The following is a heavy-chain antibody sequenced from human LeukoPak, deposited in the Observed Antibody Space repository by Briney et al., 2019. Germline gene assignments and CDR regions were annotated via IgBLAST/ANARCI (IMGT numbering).Heavy chain of an antibody. J-gene: IGHJ6*02. V-gene: IGHV4-59*01. Sequence: GSLRLSCAASGFTFSDYYMSWIRQPPGKGLEWIGYIYYSGSTNYNPSLKSRVTISVDTSKNQFSLKLSSVTAADTAVYYCARVPLMVRGANGSYYYYYGMDVWGQGTTVTVSS. CDR2: IYYSGST. CDR3: ARVPLMVRGANGSYYYYYGMDV. CDR1: GFTFSDYY. D-gene: IGHD3-10*01.